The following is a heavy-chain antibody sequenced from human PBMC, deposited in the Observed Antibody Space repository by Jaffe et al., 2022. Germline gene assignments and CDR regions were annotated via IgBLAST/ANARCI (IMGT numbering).Heavy chain of an antibody. D-gene: IGHD3-16*02. Sequence: QITLKESGPTLVKPTQTLTLTCTFSGFSLSTSGVGVGWIRQPPGKALEWLALIYWNDDKRYSPSLKSRLTITKDTSKNQVVLTMTNMDPVDTATYYCAHEPNTFGGVIVISSGFDYWGQGTLVTVSS. J-gene: IGHJ4*02. CDR1: GFSLSTSGVG. V-gene: IGHV2-5*01. CDR2: IYWNDDK. CDR3: AHEPNTFGGVIVISSGFDY.